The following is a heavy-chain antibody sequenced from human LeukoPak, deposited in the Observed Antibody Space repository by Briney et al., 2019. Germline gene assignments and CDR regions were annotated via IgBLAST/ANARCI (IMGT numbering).Heavy chain of an antibody. CDR2: INPSVGTT. V-gene: IGHV1-46*01. Sequence: GASVKVSCKASGYTFISHYLHWVRQAPGQGLEWMGIINPSVGTTDYAQKFQGRVTMTRDTSTSTVYMELSSLRSEDTAVYYCARDRIAVAGFDYWGQGTLVTVSS. CDR1: GYTFISHY. J-gene: IGHJ4*02. D-gene: IGHD6-19*01. CDR3: ARDRIAVAGFDY.